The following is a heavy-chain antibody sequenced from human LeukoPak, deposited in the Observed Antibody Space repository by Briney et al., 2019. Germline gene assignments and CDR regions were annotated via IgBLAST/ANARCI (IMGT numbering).Heavy chain of an antibody. CDR3: ARVWYSSSFFLFDP. V-gene: IGHV4-59*11. Sequence: PSETLSLTCTVSGGSISSHYWSWIRQPPGKELEWIGYIYYSGSTNYNPSLKSRVTISVDTSKNQFSLKLSSVTAADTAVYYCARVWYSSSFFLFDPWGQGTLVTVSS. CDR2: IYYSGST. CDR1: GGSISSHY. D-gene: IGHD6-13*01. J-gene: IGHJ5*02.